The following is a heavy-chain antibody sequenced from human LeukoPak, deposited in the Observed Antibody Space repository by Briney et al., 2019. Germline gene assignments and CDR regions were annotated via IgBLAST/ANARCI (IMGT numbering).Heavy chain of an antibody. J-gene: IGHJ4*02. CDR1: GGSFSGYY. Sequence: PSETLSLTCAAYGGSFSGYYWSWIRQPPGKGLEWIGEINHSGSANYNPSLVSRVTISVDTSKSQFSLKLSSVTAADTAVYYCARDSNSWNYFDNWGQGTLVTVSS. D-gene: IGHD6-13*01. CDR3: ARDSNSWNYFDN. V-gene: IGHV4-34*01. CDR2: INHSGSA.